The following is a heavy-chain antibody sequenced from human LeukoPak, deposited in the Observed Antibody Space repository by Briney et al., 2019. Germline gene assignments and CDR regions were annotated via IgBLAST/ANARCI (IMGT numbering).Heavy chain of an antibody. CDR2: IYYSGST. V-gene: IGHV4-39*07. CDR1: GGSISSSSYY. J-gene: IGHJ4*02. CDR3: ARGVVIAPQTFDY. D-gene: IGHD2-21*01. Sequence: PSETLSLTCTVSGGSISSSSYYWGWIRQPPGKGLEWIGSIYYSGSTYYNPSLKSRVTISVDTTKSQFSLKLSSVTAADTAVYYCARGVVIAPQTFDYWGQGILVTVSS.